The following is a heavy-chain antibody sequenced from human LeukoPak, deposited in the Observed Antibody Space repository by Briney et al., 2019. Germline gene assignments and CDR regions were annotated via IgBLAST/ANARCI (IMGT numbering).Heavy chain of an antibody. V-gene: IGHV3-23*01. CDR2: ISGSGGST. CDR1: GFAFSSYA. D-gene: IGHD6-6*01. J-gene: IGHJ6*02. Sequence: GGSLRLSCAASGFAFSSYAMNWVRQAPGKGLEWVSGISGSGGSTYYADSVKGRFTISGDNSKNTLYLQMNSLRAEDTAVYYCAKVTHSSIAAPYGMDVWGQGTTVTVSS. CDR3: AKVTHSSIAAPYGMDV.